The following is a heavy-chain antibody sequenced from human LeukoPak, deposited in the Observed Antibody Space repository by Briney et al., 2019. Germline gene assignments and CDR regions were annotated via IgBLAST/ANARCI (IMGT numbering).Heavy chain of an antibody. J-gene: IGHJ3*02. V-gene: IGHV1-24*01. D-gene: IGHD3-10*01. CDR3: ATRLLHSYYYGSGSYSGAFDI. CDR1: GYTLTELS. Sequence: ASVKVSCKVSGYTLTELSMQWVRQAPGKGLEWMGGFDPEHGETIYAQKFQGRVTMTEDTSTDTAYMELSSLRSEDTAVYYCATRLLHSYYYGSGSYSGAFDIWGQGTMVTVSS. CDR2: FDPEHGET.